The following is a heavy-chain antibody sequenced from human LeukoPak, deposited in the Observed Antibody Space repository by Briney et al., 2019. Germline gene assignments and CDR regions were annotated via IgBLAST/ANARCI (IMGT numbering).Heavy chain of an antibody. CDR3: ARGREDYVPGSLLSLDY. CDR1: GGSISHTY. V-gene: IGHV4-4*07. J-gene: IGHJ4*02. CDR2: IYSSGTT. Sequence: SETLSLTCTVSGGSISHTYWNWIRQPAGKGLEWIGRIYSSGTTNSNPSLKSRVIMSVDTSTNQVSLRLTSATAADTAVYYCARGREDYVPGSLLSLDYWGQGTLVTVSS. D-gene: IGHD3-10*02.